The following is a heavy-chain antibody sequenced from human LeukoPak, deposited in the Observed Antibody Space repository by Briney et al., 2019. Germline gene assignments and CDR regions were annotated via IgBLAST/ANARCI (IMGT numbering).Heavy chain of an antibody. CDR2: IQYSGST. CDR3: ARRGGYSYRNYYYMDV. CDR1: GGSISSYY. J-gene: IGHJ6*03. Sequence: SETLSLTCTVSGGSISSYYWSWIRQPPGKGLEWIGYIQYSGSTNYNPSLKSRVTISVDTSKNQFSLKVSSVTAADTAVYYCARRGGYSYRNYYYMDVWGKGTTVTVSS. V-gene: IGHV4-59*01. D-gene: IGHD5-18*01.